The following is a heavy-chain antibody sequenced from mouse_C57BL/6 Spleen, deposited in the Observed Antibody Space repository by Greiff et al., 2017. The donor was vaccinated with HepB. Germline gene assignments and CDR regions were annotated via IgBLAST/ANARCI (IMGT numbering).Heavy chain of an antibody. J-gene: IGHJ2*01. CDR1: GYTFTSYW. CDR2: IYPGNSDT. D-gene: IGHD1-1*01. Sequence: VQLQQSGTVLARPGASVKMSCKTSGYTFTSYWMHWVKQRPGQGLEWIGAIYPGNSDTSYNQKFKGKAKLTAVTSASTAYMELSSLTNEDSAVYYCTKNYYYGSSFDYWGQGTTLTVSS. CDR3: TKNYYYGSSFDY. V-gene: IGHV1-5*01.